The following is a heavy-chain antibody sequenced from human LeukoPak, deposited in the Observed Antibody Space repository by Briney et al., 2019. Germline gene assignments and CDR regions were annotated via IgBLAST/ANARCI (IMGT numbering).Heavy chain of an antibody. Sequence: GGSLRLSCAASGFTFSSYAMSWVRQAPGKGLEWVSAISGSGGSTYYADSVKGRFTISRDNSKNTLYLQMNSLRAEDTAVYYCARGQWLQSLFDYWGQGTLVTVSS. CDR3: ARGQWLQSLFDY. D-gene: IGHD5-24*01. V-gene: IGHV3-23*01. J-gene: IGHJ4*02. CDR2: ISGSGGST. CDR1: GFTFSSYA.